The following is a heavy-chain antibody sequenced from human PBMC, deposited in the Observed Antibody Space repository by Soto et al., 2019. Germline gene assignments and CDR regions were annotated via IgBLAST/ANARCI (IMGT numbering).Heavy chain of an antibody. CDR3: ARLNYFDSSGYLPRDY. CDR2: IYYTGST. V-gene: IGHV4-61*01. Sequence: SETLSLTCTVSGSSVSSGTYCWTWIRQPPGKGLEWIGYIYYTGSTNYNPSLKSRVTISVDTSKNQFSLKLRSVTAADTAVYYCARLNYFDSSGYLPRDYWGQGTLVTVSS. J-gene: IGHJ4*02. D-gene: IGHD3-22*01. CDR1: GSSVSSGTYC.